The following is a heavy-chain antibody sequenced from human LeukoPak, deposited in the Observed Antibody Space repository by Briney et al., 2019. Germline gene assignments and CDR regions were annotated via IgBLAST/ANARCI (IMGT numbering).Heavy chain of an antibody. CDR3: ATDGGGTLDYYYMDV. CDR1: GLTFRSHG. Sequence: GGSLRLSCAVSGLTFRSHGMHWVRQAPGKGLEWMAHIRYDGSTTDFADSVKGRFIISRDNPRNTLYLQMYTLRAEDTAVYYCATDGGGTLDYYYMDVWGKGTTVSVSS. D-gene: IGHD1-7*01. J-gene: IGHJ6*03. V-gene: IGHV3-30*02. CDR2: IRYDGSTT.